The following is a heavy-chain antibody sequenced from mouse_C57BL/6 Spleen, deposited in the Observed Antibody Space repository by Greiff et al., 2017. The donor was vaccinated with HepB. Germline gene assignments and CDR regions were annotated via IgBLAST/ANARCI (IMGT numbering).Heavy chain of an antibody. CDR2: ISYDGSN. CDR3: ARGGTGTGGDY. Sequence: EVQVVESGPGLVKPSQSLSLTCSVTGYSITSGYYWNWIRQFPGNKLEWMGYISYDGSNNYNPSLKNRISITRDTSKNQFFLKLNSVTTEDTATYYCARGGTGTGGDYWGQGTTLTVSS. V-gene: IGHV3-6*01. D-gene: IGHD4-1*01. CDR1: GYSITSGYY. J-gene: IGHJ2*01.